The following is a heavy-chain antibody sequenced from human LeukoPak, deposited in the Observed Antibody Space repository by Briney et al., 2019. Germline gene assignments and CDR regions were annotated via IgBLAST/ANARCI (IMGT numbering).Heavy chain of an antibody. V-gene: IGHV4-59*01. CDR2: IYYSGST. D-gene: IGHD3-10*01. J-gene: IGHJ4*02. Sequence: SETLSLTCTVSGGSISSYYWSWIWQPPGKGLEWIGYIYYSGSTNYNPSLKSRVTISVDTSKNQFSLKLSSVTAADTAVYYCARAGGSGSYYEREYYFDYWGQGTLVTVSS. CDR3: ARAGGSGSYYEREYYFDY. CDR1: GGSISSYY.